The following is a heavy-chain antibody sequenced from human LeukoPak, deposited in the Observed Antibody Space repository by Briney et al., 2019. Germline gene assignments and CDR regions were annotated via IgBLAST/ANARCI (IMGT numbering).Heavy chain of an antibody. D-gene: IGHD3-9*01. Sequence: PSETLSLTCAVYGGSFSGYYWSWIRQPPGKGLEWIVEINHSGSTNYNPSLKSRVTISVDTSKNQFSLKPSSVTAADTAVYYCARETYYDILTGYYWFDPWGQGTLVTVSS. J-gene: IGHJ5*02. CDR3: ARETYYDILTGYYWFDP. CDR1: GGSFSGYY. V-gene: IGHV4-34*01. CDR2: INHSGST.